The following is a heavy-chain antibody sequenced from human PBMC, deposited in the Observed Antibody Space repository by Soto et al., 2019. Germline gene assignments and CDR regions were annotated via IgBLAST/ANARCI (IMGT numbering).Heavy chain of an antibody. J-gene: IGHJ4*02. V-gene: IGHV3-21*01. Sequence: EVQLVESGGGLVKPGGSLRLSCRASGFTFSNYNMNWVRQAPGKGLEWVSCIFSSSSTYIYYAESVKGRFTISRDNAKNSLYLQMNSLRAEDTAVYYCARDPGGGSLGADYWGQGTLVTVSS. D-gene: IGHD3-16*01. CDR1: GFTFSNYN. CDR2: IFSSSSTYI. CDR3: ARDPGGGSLGADY.